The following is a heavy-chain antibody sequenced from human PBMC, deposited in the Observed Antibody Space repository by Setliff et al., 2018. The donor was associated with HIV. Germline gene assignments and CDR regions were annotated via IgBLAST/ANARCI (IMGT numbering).Heavy chain of an antibody. D-gene: IGHD3-22*01. CDR3: ARGLSFYDPGGFDY. V-gene: IGHV1-18*01. CDR1: GYTFNNYG. Sequence: VASVKVSCKASGYTFNNYGISWVRQAPGQGLEWMGWINTHSGYTNYAQNVPGRVTVTMDTSTGTAYMELRSLKSDDTAVYYCARGLSFYDPGGFDYWGQGTLVTVSS. J-gene: IGHJ4*02. CDR2: INTHSGYT.